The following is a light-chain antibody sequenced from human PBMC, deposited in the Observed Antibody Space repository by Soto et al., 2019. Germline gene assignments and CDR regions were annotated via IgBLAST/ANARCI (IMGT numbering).Light chain of an antibody. J-gene: IGLJ2*01. CDR2: DVS. Sequence: QSVLTPPASVSGSPGQSITISCTGTSSDVETYNRVSWYQQHPGKAPKLIIYDVSQRPSGVSNRFSGSKSGDTASLTISGLQAEDEAAYYWSYAPDDTHVVFGGGTKLTVL. CDR1: SSDVETYNR. V-gene: IGLV2-23*02. CDR3: WSYAPDDTHVV.